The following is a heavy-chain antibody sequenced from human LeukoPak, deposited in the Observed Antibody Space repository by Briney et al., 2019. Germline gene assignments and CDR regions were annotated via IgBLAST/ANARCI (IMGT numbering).Heavy chain of an antibody. V-gene: IGHV3-72*01. D-gene: IGHD3-16*01. CDR2: IRRGTNGYTT. CDR1: GFSFSDYT. Sequence: GGSLRLSCAASGFSFSDYTLDWVRQAPGRGLEWVGRIRRGTNGYTTEYAASVKGRVIISRDDSKNSLYLHMNSLKTEDTAVYYCTRDGGEGDKTAFDIWGQGTMVTVSS. CDR3: TRDGGEGDKTAFDI. J-gene: IGHJ3*02.